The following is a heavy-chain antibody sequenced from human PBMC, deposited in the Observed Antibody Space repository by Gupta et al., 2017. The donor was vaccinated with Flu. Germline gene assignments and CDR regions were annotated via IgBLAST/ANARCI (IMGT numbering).Heavy chain of an antibody. Sequence: QWVRQAPGKGLVGVSRINADGSSTTYADSVKGRFTISRDNAKNTLYLQMNSLGADDTAVYYCATVTTGCWGQGTLVTVSS. CDR3: ATVTTGC. D-gene: IGHD4-17*01. V-gene: IGHV3-74*03. CDR2: INADGSST. J-gene: IGHJ4*02.